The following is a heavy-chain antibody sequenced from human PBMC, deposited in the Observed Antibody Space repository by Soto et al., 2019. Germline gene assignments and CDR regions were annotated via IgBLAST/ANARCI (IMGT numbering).Heavy chain of an antibody. CDR1: GSSISPFY. V-gene: IGHV4-59*01. D-gene: IGHD4-17*01. CDR3: SRVGGYYGDYPNFGY. J-gene: IGHJ4*02. CDR2: VFYSGST. Sequence: PSETLSLTCIVSGSSISPFYWTWIRQPPGRGLEWIGNVFYSGSTNYNPSLNSRVTMLVDRSRNQVSLRLTSVTAADTAVYFCSRVGGYYGDYPNFGYWGQGTRVTFST.